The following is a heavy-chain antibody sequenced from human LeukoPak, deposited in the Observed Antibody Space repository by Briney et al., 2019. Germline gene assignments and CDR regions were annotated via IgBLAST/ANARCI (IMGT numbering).Heavy chain of an antibody. J-gene: IGHJ4*02. CDR1: GGSISSYY. CDR2: IYTSGST. V-gene: IGHV4-4*07. CDR3: ARAGSSGPVDDY. Sequence: SETLSLTCTVSGGSISSYYWSWIRQPAGKGLEWIGRIYTSGSTNYNPSPKSRVTMSVGTSKNQFSLKLSSVTAADTAVYYCARAGSSGPVDDYWGQGTLVTVSS. D-gene: IGHD3-22*01.